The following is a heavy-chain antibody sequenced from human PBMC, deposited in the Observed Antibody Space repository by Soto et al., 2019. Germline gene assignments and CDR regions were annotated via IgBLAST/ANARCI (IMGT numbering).Heavy chain of an antibody. D-gene: IGHD1-20*01. CDR1: DGSISSYY. CDR3: ARVITGTDVFDI. V-gene: IGHV4-59*01. J-gene: IGHJ3*02. CDR2: IFNTGST. Sequence: SETLSLTCTVSDGSISSYYWGWIRQPPGKGLEWIGYIFNTGSTNYNPSLMSRVTISRDTSQNHFSLTLSSVTASDTAVYYCARVITGTDVFDIWGRGTMVTVSS.